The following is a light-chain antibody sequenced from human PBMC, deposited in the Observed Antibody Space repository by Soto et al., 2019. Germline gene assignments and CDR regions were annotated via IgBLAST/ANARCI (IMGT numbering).Light chain of an antibody. Sequence: QPVLTQSPSASASLGASVKLTCTLSSGHSNYAIAWHQQQSEKGPRYLMKLNSDGSHSKGDGNPDRFSGSSSGAERYLTIPSLQSEDEDDYYGQTWGSGSVVFGGGTKLTVL. J-gene: IGLJ2*01. V-gene: IGLV4-69*01. CDR1: SGHSNYA. CDR2: LNSDGSH. CDR3: QTWGSGSVV.